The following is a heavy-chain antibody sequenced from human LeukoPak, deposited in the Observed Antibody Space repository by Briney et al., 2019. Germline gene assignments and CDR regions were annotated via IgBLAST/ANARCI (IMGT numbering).Heavy chain of an antibody. CDR2: IYYSGST. Sequence: SETLSLTCSVSGGSITGDNYYWGWIRQPPGKGLEWIGYIYYSGSTNYNPSLKSRVTISVDTSKNQFSLKLSSVTAADTAVYYCARATASTVTTGFSVWFDPWGQGTLVSVSS. CDR1: GGSITGDNYY. D-gene: IGHD4-17*01. CDR3: ARATASTVTTGFSVWFDP. J-gene: IGHJ5*02. V-gene: IGHV4-61*01.